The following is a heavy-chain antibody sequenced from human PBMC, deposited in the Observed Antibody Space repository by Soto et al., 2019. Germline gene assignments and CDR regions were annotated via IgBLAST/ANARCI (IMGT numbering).Heavy chain of an antibody. Sequence: ASVNVSCNASGYTFTSYGISWVRQAPGQGLEWMGWISAYNGNTNYAQKLQGRVTMTTDTSTSTAYMELRSLRSDDTAVYYCARALAAAGPFDYRGQVTLVTVS. CDR1: GYTFTSYG. J-gene: IGHJ4*02. D-gene: IGHD6-13*01. V-gene: IGHV1-18*04. CDR3: ARALAAAGPFDY. CDR2: ISAYNGNT.